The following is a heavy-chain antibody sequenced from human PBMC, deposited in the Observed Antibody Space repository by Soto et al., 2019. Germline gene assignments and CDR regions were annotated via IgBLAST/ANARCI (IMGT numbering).Heavy chain of an antibody. CDR2: ISYDGSNK. J-gene: IGHJ4*02. Sequence: ESGGGVVQPGRSLRISCAASGFTFSSYAMHWVRQAPGKGLEWVAVISYDGSNKYYADSVKGRFTISRDNSKNTLYLQMNSLRAEDTAVYYCARDGLRYQDGSFVYWGQGTLVTVSS. V-gene: IGHV3-30-3*01. CDR1: GFTFSSYA. D-gene: IGHD3-9*01. CDR3: ARDGLRYQDGSFVY.